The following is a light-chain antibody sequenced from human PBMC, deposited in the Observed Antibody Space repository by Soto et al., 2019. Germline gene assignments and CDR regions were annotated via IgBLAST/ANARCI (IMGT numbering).Light chain of an antibody. CDR2: GSY. CDR3: QHYCASPPFT. J-gene: IGKJ2*01. Sequence: IVLTQSPATLSLSPGEGATLSCRASQNVSNRYLAWYQQIPGQAPRLVIFGSYSRPTGIPDRFSGSGSGTDFTLTIITLDPEDCAVYYCQHYCASPPFTFGQGTRV. V-gene: IGKV3-20*01. CDR1: QNVSNRY.